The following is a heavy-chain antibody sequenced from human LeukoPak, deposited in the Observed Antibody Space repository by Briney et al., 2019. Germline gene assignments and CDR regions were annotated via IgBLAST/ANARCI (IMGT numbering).Heavy chain of an antibody. V-gene: IGHV3-30*18. CDR3: AKDAITALDH. CDR1: GFTFSRYG. J-gene: IGHJ4*02. CDR2: ISYDGSNK. Sequence: GGSLRLSCAASGFTFSRYGMHWVRQAPGKGLEWVAVISYDGSNKYYADSVKGRFTISRDSSKNTLYLQMNSLRAEDTSVYYCAKDAITALDHWGQGTLVTVSS. D-gene: IGHD5-18*01.